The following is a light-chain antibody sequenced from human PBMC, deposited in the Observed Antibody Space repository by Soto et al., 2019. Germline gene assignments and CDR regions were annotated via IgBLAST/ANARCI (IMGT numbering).Light chain of an antibody. CDR1: SSDVGSYNL. CDR3: CSYAGSSNV. J-gene: IGLJ2*01. CDR2: EGS. Sequence: QSALTQPASVSGSPGQSITISCTGTSSDVGSYNLVSWYQQHPGKAPKLMIYEGSKRPSGVSNRFSGSKSSNTASLTISGIQAEEEADYYCCSYAGSSNVFGGGTKLTVL. V-gene: IGLV2-23*01.